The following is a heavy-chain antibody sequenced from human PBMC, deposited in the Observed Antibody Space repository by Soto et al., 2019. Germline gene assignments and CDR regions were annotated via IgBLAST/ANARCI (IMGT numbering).Heavy chain of an antibody. Sequence: EVQLLESGGGLVQPGGSLRLSCAASGFTFSSYAMSWVRQAPGKGLEWVSAISGSGGSTYYADSVKGRFTIFRDNSNNTLYLQMNSLRAEATAVYYCAKARGSFLGHYYYGMDVWGQGTTVTVSS. CDR3: AKARGSFLGHYYYGMDV. D-gene: IGHD3-3*01. CDR2: ISGSGGST. J-gene: IGHJ6*02. CDR1: GFTFSSYA. V-gene: IGHV3-23*01.